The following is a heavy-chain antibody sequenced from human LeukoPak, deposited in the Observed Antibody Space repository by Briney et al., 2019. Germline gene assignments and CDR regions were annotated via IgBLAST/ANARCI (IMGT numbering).Heavy chain of an antibody. CDR3: ARDGISGTTVFDI. Sequence: SETLSLTCSVSGGFMTSYYWSWIRQTPVKGLEWIGYIYYSGSTNYNPSFRSRATISVDTSKNQFSLKVSSVTAADTAVYYCARDGISGTTVFDIWGQGTMVTVSS. V-gene: IGHV4-59*12. D-gene: IGHD1-20*01. CDR2: IYYSGST. J-gene: IGHJ3*02. CDR1: GGFMTSYY.